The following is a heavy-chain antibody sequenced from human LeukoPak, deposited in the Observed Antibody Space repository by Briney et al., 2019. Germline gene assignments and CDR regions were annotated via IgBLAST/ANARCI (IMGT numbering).Heavy chain of an antibody. D-gene: IGHD2-2*01. CDR2: IYYSGST. Sequence: SETLSLTCTVSGGSISSNNYYWGWIRQPPGKGLEWIWYIYYSGSTNYNPSLKSRVTISVDTSKNQFSLKLSSVTAADTAVYYCARGWVGYCSSTSCLSWFDPWGQGTLVTVSS. V-gene: IGHV4-61*05. J-gene: IGHJ5*02. CDR3: ARGWVGYCSSTSCLSWFDP. CDR1: GGSISSNNYY.